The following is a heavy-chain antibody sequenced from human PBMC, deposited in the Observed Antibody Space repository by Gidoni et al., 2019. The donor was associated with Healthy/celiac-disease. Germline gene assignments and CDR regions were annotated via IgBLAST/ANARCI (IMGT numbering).Heavy chain of an antibody. D-gene: IGHD2-15*01. CDR3: ARERCSGGSCYVSY. CDR2: IYTSGST. Sequence: QVQLQESGPGLVKPSQTLSLTCTVSGGSISSGSYYWSWIRQPAGKGLEWIGRIYTSGSTNYNPSLKSRVTMSVDTSKNQFSLKLSSVTAADTAVYYCARERCSGGSCYVSYWGQGTLVTVSS. CDR1: GGSISSGSYY. J-gene: IGHJ4*02. V-gene: IGHV4-61*02.